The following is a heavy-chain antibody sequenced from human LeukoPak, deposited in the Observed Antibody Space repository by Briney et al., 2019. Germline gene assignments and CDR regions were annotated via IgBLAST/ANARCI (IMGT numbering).Heavy chain of an antibody. Sequence: GGSLRLSCVAYGFTFSSNVMIWVRQAPGKGLEWVSSIPASGGSTYYADSVKGRFTISRDNSKNSLYLQMNSLRAEDTAVYYCARDPSPRTSYYYYYMDVWGKGTAVTVSS. D-gene: IGHD2-2*01. CDR2: IPASGGST. CDR3: ARDPSPRTSYYYYYMDV. CDR1: GFTFSSNV. V-gene: IGHV3-23*01. J-gene: IGHJ6*03.